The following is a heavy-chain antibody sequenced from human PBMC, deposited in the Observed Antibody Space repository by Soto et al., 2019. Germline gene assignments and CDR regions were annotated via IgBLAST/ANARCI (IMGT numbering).Heavy chain of an antibody. V-gene: IGHV1-69*01. CDR1: GGSFSDSA. D-gene: IGHD2-15*01. CDR3: ARGGIVAVPAALSSYDDYTNYRFDS. CDR2: IIPMFAAT. Sequence: QVLLAQSGAEVRNPGSSMNVSCKASGGSFSDSAFSWVRQAPGPGLEWMGGIIPMFAATKYAQRFQGRVTITAYASTRTVYLALSSLTSADSAVYYCARGGIVAVPAALSSYDDYTNYRFDSWGQGTLGSVSS. J-gene: IGHJ4*02.